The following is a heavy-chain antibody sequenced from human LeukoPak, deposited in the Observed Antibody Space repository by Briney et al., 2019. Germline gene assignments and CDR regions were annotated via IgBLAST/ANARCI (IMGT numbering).Heavy chain of an antibody. D-gene: IGHD3-3*01. CDR1: GLTFTSYS. CDR2: ISSSSSYI. Sequence: PGGSLRLSCAASGLTFTSYSMNWVRQAPGKGLEWVSSISSSSSYIYYADSVKGRFTISRDNAKNSLYLQMNSLRAEDTAVYYCARDNLVGYYDFWSGFLSRGMDVWGQGTTVTVSS. J-gene: IGHJ6*02. V-gene: IGHV3-21*01. CDR3: ARDNLVGYYDFWSGFLSRGMDV.